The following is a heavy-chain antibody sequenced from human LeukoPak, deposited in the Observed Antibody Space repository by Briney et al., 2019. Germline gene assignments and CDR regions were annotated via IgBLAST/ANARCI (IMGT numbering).Heavy chain of an antibody. V-gene: IGHV1-2*02. CDR1: GYTFTDFY. J-gene: IGHJ4*02. Sequence: ASVTVSCKASGYTFTDFYIHWVRQAPGQGLEWMGWINPNSGGTNYAQKFQGRVTMTRDTSISTAYMELSSLGSDDTAFYYCARDEVRGVNDYWGQGTLVTVSS. D-gene: IGHD3-10*01. CDR3: ARDEVRGVNDY. CDR2: INPNSGGT.